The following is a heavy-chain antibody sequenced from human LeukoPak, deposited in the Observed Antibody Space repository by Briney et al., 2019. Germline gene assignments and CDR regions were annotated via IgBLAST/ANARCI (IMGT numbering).Heavy chain of an antibody. CDR1: GYSFTSYW. V-gene: IGHV5-51*01. CDR3: ASYPWYSSSWYGMDV. Sequence: GESLKISCKGSGYSFTSYWIGWVRQMPGKGLKWMGIIYPGDSDTRYSPSFQGQVTISADKSISTAYLQWSSLKASDTAMYYCASYPWYSSSWYGMDVWGQGTTVTVSS. D-gene: IGHD6-13*01. CDR2: IYPGDSDT. J-gene: IGHJ6*02.